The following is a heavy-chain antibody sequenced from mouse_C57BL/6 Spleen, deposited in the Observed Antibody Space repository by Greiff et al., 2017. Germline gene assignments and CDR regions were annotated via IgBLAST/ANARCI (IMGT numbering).Heavy chain of an antibody. Sequence: QVQLQQSGPGLVQPSQSLSITCTVSGFALTRYGVHWVRQPPGKGLEWRGVIWRGGNTDYNAAIISRLSISKDNSKNQVFFKMNSLQADDKDIYYCAREGTVVATDAMDYWGQGTSVTVSS. V-gene: IGHV2-2*01. CDR3: AREGTVVATDAMDY. J-gene: IGHJ4*01. CDR1: GFALTRYG. D-gene: IGHD1-1*01. CDR2: IWRGGNT.